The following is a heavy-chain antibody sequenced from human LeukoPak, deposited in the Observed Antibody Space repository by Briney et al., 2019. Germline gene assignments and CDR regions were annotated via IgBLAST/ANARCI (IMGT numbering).Heavy chain of an antibody. J-gene: IGHJ5*02. D-gene: IGHD2-21*01. Sequence: PSETLSLTCSVSGGSISASSQYWAGARQPPGKGREGIGSAYYTGRIRYNTSLKSPVKISVEMSKKDLLLTINSVTAADTAFYYCARRDYRAWIDPWGQGSLVTFSP. V-gene: IGHV4-39*01. CDR2: AYYTGRI. CDR3: ARRDYRAWIDP. CDR1: GGSISASSQY.